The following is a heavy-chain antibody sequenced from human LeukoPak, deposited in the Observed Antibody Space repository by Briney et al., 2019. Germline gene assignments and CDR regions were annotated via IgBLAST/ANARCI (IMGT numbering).Heavy chain of an antibody. J-gene: IGHJ4*02. D-gene: IGHD6-13*01. CDR2: IIDDGSEK. CDR3: ARARDSSWDY. Sequence: GGSLRLSCAASGFTFSSYWMSWVRQAPGKGLEWVANIIDDGSEKYYVDSVKGRFTISRDDAKNSLYLQMNSLRAADTSVYYCARARDSSWDYWGQGTLVTVSS. CDR1: GFTFSSYW. V-gene: IGHV3-7*03.